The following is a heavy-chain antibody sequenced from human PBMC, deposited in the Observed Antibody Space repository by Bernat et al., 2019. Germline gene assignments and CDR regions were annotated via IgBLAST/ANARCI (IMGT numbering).Heavy chain of an antibody. CDR3: ARVPDIPATSSFTHGMDV. V-gene: IGHV3-74*01. CDR1: GFTFSKYW. D-gene: IGHD2-2*01. J-gene: IGHJ6*02. Sequence: EVQLVESGGGLVQPGGSLRLSCEVSGFTFSKYWMHWFRQAPGKGLVWVSRIHSDGTTIYADSVKGRFTMSRENAKSTLYLQMNSLSAEDTAVYYCARVPDIPATSSFTHGMDVWGQGTTVTVSS. CDR2: IHSDGTT.